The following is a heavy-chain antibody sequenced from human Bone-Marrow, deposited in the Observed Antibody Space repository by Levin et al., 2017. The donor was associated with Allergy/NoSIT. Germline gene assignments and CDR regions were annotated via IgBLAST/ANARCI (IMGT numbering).Heavy chain of an antibody. V-gene: IGHV3-30-3*01. CDR3: ARMSYDSSGYYGPHDAFDI. CDR1: GFTFSSYA. J-gene: IGHJ3*02. CDR2: ISYDGSNK. Sequence: PGGSLRLSCAASGFTFSSYAMHWVRQAPGKGLEWVAVISYDGSNKYYADSVKGRFTISRDNSKNTLYLQMNSLRAEDTAVYYCARMSYDSSGYYGPHDAFDIWGQGTMVTVSS. D-gene: IGHD3-22*01.